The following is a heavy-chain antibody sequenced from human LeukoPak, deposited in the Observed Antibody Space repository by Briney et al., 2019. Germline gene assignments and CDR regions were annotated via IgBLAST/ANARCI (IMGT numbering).Heavy chain of an antibody. V-gene: IGHV4-59*01. J-gene: IGHJ6*03. CDR3: ARGQWLWGTDRTHYYYYYMDV. Sequence: PSETLSLTCAVYGGSFSGYYWSWIRQPPGKGLEWIGYIYYSGSTNYNPSLKSRVTISVDTSKNQFSLKLSSVTAADTAVYYCARGQWLWGTDRTHYYYYYMDVWGKGTTVTVSS. CDR2: IYYSGST. CDR1: GGSFSGYY. D-gene: IGHD3-22*01.